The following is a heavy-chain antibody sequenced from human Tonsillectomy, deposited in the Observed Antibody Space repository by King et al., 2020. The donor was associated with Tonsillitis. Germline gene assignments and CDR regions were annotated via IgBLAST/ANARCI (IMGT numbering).Heavy chain of an antibody. V-gene: IGHV1-2*02. CDR1: GYTFTGYY. J-gene: IGHJ5*02. CDR2: INPNGGGT. Sequence: VQLVESGAEVRKPGASVKVSCKASGYTFTGYYMHWLRQAPGQGLEWMGWINPNGGGTNYAQNLQGRVTMTRDTSISTAYMELSRLRSDDTAVYYCARDQRPVTYSPYDAWGQGSLVTASA. D-gene: IGHD4-17*01. CDR3: ARDQRPVTYSPYDA.